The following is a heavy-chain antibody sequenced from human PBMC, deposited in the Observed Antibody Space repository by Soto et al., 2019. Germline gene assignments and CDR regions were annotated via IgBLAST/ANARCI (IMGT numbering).Heavy chain of an antibody. V-gene: IGHV4-30-4*01. CDR3: ARDRSNSPDYFDY. Sequence: PSETLSLTCTVSGGSVSSDEYYWTWIRQPPGTGLEWVGYIYHSGRTNYNPSLNSRLTISLDTSKNQFSLKLTSVSAADTAVYYSARDRSNSPDYFDYWGQGTLVTVSS. CDR2: IYHSGRT. CDR1: GGSVSSDEYY. D-gene: IGHD2-15*01. J-gene: IGHJ4*02.